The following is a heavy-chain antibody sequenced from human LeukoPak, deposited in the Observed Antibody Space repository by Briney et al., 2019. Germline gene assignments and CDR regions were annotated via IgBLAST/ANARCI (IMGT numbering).Heavy chain of an antibody. J-gene: IGHJ5*02. V-gene: IGHV3-23*01. D-gene: IGHD2-2*01. CDR2: ISGSGGST. CDR1: GFTFSSYA. CDR3: AKDKVVVVPAARIFDP. Sequence: GGSLRLSCAASGFTFSSYAMSWVRQAPGKGLEWVSAISGSGGSTYYADSVKGRFTISRDNSKNALYLQMNSLRVEDTAVYYCAKDKVVVVPAARIFDPWGQGTLVTVSS.